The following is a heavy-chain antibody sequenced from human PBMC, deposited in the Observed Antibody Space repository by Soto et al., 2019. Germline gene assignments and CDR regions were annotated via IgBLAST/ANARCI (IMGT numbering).Heavy chain of an antibody. Sequence: ASVKVSCKASGYTFTSYDINWVRQATGQGLEWMGWMNPSGGSTSYAQKFQGRVTMTRDTSTSTVYMELSSLRSEDTAVYYCARDGREAVAGNLWGQGTLVTVSS. CDR2: MNPSGGST. D-gene: IGHD6-19*01. CDR1: GYTFTSYD. V-gene: IGHV1-46*03. CDR3: ARDGREAVAGNL. J-gene: IGHJ5*02.